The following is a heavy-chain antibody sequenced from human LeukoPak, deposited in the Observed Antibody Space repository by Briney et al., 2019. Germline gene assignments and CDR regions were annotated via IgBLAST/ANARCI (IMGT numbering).Heavy chain of an antibody. CDR2: INPSGGST. CDR3: ARVVYSYGTFDY. V-gene: IGHV1-46*01. D-gene: IGHD5-18*01. Sequence: ASVKVSCKASGYTFTSYYMHWVRQAPGQGLEWMGIINPSGGSTSYAQKFQGRVTMTRDMSTSTVYMELSSLRSEDTAVYYCARVVYSYGTFDYWGQGTLVTVSS. J-gene: IGHJ4*02. CDR1: GYTFTSYY.